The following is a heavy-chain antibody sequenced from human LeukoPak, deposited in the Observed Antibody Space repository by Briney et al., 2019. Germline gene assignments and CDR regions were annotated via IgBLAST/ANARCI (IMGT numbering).Heavy chain of an antibody. J-gene: IGHJ4*02. Sequence: PSETLSLTCTVSGGSISSGSYYWSWIRQPAGKGLEWIGRIYTSGSTNYNPSLKSRVTISVDTSKNQFSLKLSSVTAADTAVYYCATGAPFDYWGQGTLVTVSS. V-gene: IGHV4-61*02. D-gene: IGHD3-10*01. CDR3: ATGAPFDY. CDR2: IYTSGST. CDR1: GGSISSGSYY.